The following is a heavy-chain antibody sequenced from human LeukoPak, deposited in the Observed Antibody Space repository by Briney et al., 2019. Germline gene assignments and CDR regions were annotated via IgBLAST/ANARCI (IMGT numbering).Heavy chain of an antibody. CDR2: ISGYNGQT. CDR1: GYTFTDCN. D-gene: IGHD3-22*01. V-gene: IGHV1-18*04. Sequence: ASVKVSCKASGYTFTDCNMHWVRQAPGQGLEWMGWISGYNGQTNYTQNFEGRVTMTTDTSTSTAYMELRSLRSDDTAVYYCARRPIYYYDTSGLYDFEYWGLGTLVTVSS. J-gene: IGHJ4*02. CDR3: ARRPIYYYDTSGLYDFEY.